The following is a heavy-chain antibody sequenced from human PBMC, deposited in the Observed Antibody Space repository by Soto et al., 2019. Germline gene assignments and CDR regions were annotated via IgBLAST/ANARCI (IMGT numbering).Heavy chain of an antibody. CDR2: ISGSGGST. D-gene: IGHD6-6*01. Sequence: EVQLLESGGGLVQPGGSLRLSCAASGFTFSSYAMSWVRQAPGKGLEWVSAISGSGGSTYYADSVKGRFTISRDNSKNTLYLQTNSLRAEDTAVYYCAKDLRPYSSSFPFDYWGQGTLVTVSS. CDR1: GFTFSSYA. J-gene: IGHJ4*02. CDR3: AKDLRPYSSSFPFDY. V-gene: IGHV3-23*01.